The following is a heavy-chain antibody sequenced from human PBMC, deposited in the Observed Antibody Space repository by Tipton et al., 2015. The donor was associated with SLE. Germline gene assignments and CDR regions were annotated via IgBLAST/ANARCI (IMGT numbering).Heavy chain of an antibody. Sequence: TLSLTCTVFGGSISSYDWTWIRQPAGKGLEWIGRIYTSGYSNYNPSLKSRVTMSVDTSKNQSSLKLISVTAADTAMYYCVNTEDDYWGQGTLVTVSS. CDR3: VNTEDDY. D-gene: IGHD5-18*01. CDR1: GGSISSYD. J-gene: IGHJ4*01. CDR2: IYTSGYS. V-gene: IGHV4-4*07.